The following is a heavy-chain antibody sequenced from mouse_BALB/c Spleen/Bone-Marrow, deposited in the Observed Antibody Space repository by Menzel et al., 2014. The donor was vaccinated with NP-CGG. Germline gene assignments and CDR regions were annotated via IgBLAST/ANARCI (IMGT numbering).Heavy chain of an antibody. Sequence: VQLVESGAELAKPGASVKMSCKASGYTFTDYWMHWVKPMPGQGLEWIGYINPSSGYIENNQKFRDKATLTADKSSSTAYMQLNILASEDSAVYYCARRYGSLWYFDVWGAGTSVTVSS. J-gene: IGHJ1*01. D-gene: IGHD1-1*01. V-gene: IGHV1-7*01. CDR1: GYTFTDYW. CDR3: ARRYGSLWYFDV. CDR2: INPSSGYI.